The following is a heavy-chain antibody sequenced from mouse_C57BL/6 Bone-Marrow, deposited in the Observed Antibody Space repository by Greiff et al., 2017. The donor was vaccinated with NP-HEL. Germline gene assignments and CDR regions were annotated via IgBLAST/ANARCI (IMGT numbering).Heavy chain of an antibody. V-gene: IGHV5-16*01. D-gene: IGHD1-1*01. CDR2: INYDGSST. CDR3: TRVYGSCYEGYAMDY. CDR1: GFTFSDYY. J-gene: IGHJ4*01. Sequence: EVQGVESEGGLVQPGSSMKLSCTASGFTFSDYYMAWVRQVPEKGLEWVANINYDGSSTYYLDSLKSRFIISSDNAKNILYLQMSSLKSEDTATYYCTRVYGSCYEGYAMDYWGQGTSVTVSS.